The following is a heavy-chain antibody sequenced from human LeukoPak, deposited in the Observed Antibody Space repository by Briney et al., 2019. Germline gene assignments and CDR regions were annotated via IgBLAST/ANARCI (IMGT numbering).Heavy chain of an antibody. CDR1: GYTFTGYY. Sequence: ASVKVSCKASGYTFTGYYMHWVRQAPGQGLEWMGWINPNSGGTNYAQKFQGRVTMTRDTSISTAYMELSRLRSDDTAVYYCARGCRFRSTRCYPHYFDYWGQGTLDTVSS. D-gene: IGHD2-2*01. CDR2: INPNSGGT. J-gene: IGHJ4*02. CDR3: ARGCRFRSTRCYPHYFDY. V-gene: IGHV1-2*02.